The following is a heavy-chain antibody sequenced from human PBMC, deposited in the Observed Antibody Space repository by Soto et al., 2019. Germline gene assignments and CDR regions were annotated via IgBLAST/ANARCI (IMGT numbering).Heavy chain of an antibody. Sequence: GVSLRLSCGASGFTFSSYGMHWVRQAPGKGLEWVAVISYDGSNKYYADSVKGRLTISRDNSKNTLYLQMNSLTAEDTAVCYCAKNDGDSAEYYSYFGLDCWGQGTSVTVSS. D-gene: IGHD1-1*01. CDR3: AKNDGDSAEYYSYFGLDC. CDR1: GFTFSSYG. CDR2: ISYDGSNK. J-gene: IGHJ6*02. V-gene: IGHV3-30*18.